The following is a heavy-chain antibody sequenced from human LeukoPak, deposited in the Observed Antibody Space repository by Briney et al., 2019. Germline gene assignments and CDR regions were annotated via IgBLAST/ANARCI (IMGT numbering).Heavy chain of an antibody. J-gene: IGHJ5*02. V-gene: IGHV3-7*01. CDR2: IKQDGSEK. D-gene: IGHD4-17*01. CDR3: ARDGKAYGPDWFDT. CDR1: GFTFSNYW. Sequence: PGGSLRLSCAASGFTFSNYWMSWVRQAPGKGLEWVANIKQDGSEKYYVDSVKGRFTVSRDNAKNSLYLQMNSLRADDTAVYYCARDGKAYGPDWFDTWGQGSLVTVSS.